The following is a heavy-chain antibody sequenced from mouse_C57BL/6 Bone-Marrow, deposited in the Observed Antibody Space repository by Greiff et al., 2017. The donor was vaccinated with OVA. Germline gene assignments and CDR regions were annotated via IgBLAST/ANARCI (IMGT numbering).Heavy chain of an antibody. CDR1: GFTFSSST. D-gene: IGHD2-3*01. Sequence: EVKLVESGGGLVKPGGSLKLSCAASGFTFSSSTMSWVRQTPEKRLEWVATISGGGGYTYYPDSVKGRFTLSRDNAKNTLYLQLSSLRSEDTALYYCARHGDGYYWYLDFWGTGTTVTVSA. CDR3: ARHGDGYYWYLDF. CDR2: ISGGGGYT. J-gene: IGHJ1*03. V-gene: IGHV5-9*01.